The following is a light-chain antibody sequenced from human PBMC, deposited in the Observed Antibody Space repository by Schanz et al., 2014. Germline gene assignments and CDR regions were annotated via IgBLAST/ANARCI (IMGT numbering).Light chain of an antibody. CDR3: QHYNNWPPYT. CDR2: GAY. V-gene: IGKV3-15*01. J-gene: IGKJ2*01. CDR1: QGVRTN. Sequence: EIVMTQSPATLSVSPGERVTLSCRASQGVRTNLAWYQQRFGQPPRLLMYGAYSRASGIASRFSGSGSGTEFTLTITSLQSEDFAVYYCQHYNNWPPYTFGQGTKVEIK.